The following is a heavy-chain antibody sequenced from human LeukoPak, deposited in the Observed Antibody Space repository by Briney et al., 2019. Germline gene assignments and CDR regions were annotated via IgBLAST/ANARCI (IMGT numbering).Heavy chain of an antibody. CDR3: ARYSSSWYDSFDY. J-gene: IGHJ4*02. CDR2: ISGSGGST. Sequence: PGGSLRLSCAASGFTFSSYAMSWVRQAPGKGLEWVSAISGSGGSTYYADSVEGRFTISRDNSKNTLHLQMNSLRAEDTAVYFCARYSSSWYDSFDYWGQGTLVTVSS. V-gene: IGHV3-23*01. CDR1: GFTFSSYA. D-gene: IGHD6-13*01.